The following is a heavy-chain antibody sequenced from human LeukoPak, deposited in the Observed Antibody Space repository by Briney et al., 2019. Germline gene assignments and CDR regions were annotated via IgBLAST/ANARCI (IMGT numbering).Heavy chain of an antibody. CDR3: ARDGAENYYDSSPSAFDI. CDR2: IYYSGST. V-gene: IGHV4-39*06. CDR1: GGSISSSSYY. D-gene: IGHD3-22*01. Sequence: SETLSLTCTVSGGSISSSSYYWGWIRQPPGKGLEWIGSIYYSGSTYYNPSLKSRVTISVDTSKNQFPLKLSSVTAADTAVYYCARDGAENYYDSSPSAFDIWGQGTMVTVSS. J-gene: IGHJ3*02.